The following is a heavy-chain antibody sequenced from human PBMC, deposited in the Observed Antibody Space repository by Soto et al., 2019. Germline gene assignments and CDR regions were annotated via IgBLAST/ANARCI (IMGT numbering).Heavy chain of an antibody. V-gene: IGHV3-23*01. J-gene: IGHJ4*02. Sequence: EVQLLESGGGLVQPGGSLRLSCAASGFTFSSYAMSWVRQAPGQGLEWVSAISGSGGSTYYAGSVKGRFTISRDNSKNTLYLQMNSRRAEDTAVYYCAKGKRELEHDCWGQGTLVTVSS. D-gene: IGHD1-1*01. CDR3: AKGKRELEHDC. CDR1: GFTFSSYA. CDR2: ISGSGGST.